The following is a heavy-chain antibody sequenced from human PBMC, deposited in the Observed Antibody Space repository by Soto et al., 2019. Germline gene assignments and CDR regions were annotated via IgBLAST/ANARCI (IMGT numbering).Heavy chain of an antibody. D-gene: IGHD1-7*01. J-gene: IGHJ4*02. CDR1: GYTFTNHA. CDR2: INAGKGDT. V-gene: IGHV1-3*01. Sequence: ASVKVSCKASGYTFTNHAIHWVRLAPGQGLEWMGWINAGKGDTKYPQRFQGRVTITRDTSASTAYMELSSLRSEDTAVYYCARNILGGTTDYWGPGTLLTVSS. CDR3: ARNILGGTTDY.